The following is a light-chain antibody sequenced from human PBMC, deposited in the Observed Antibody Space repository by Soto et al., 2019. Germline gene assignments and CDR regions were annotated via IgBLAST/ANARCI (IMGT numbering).Light chain of an antibody. J-gene: IGKJ1*01. V-gene: IGKV1-5*01. Sequence: DIQMTQSPSTLSAFVGDRVTITCRASQSIGRWLAWYQQKPGKAPKLLIYYASSLESGVPSRFSGSGSGTEFTLTISSLQPDDFATYYCQQYNTYSPERTFGQGTKVEVK. CDR3: QQYNTYSPERT. CDR2: YAS. CDR1: QSIGRW.